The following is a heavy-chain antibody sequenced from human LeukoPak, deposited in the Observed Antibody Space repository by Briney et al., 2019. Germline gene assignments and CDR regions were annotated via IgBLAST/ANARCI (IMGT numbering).Heavy chain of an antibody. CDR2: IYHSGST. Sequence: PSETLSLTCAVYGGSFSGYYWSWIRQPPGKGLEWIGEIYHSGSTNYNPSLKSRVTISVDTSKNQFSLKLSSVTAADTAVYYCARGHGSGYFDYWGQGTLVTVSS. CDR1: GGSFSGYY. V-gene: IGHV4-34*01. D-gene: IGHD3-10*01. J-gene: IGHJ4*02. CDR3: ARGHGSGYFDY.